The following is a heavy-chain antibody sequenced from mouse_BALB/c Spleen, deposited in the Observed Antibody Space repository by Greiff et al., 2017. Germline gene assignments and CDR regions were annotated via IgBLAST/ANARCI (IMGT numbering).Heavy chain of an antibody. Sequence: QVQLKESGPGLVAPSQSLSITCTVSGFSLTNSGVHWVRQSPGKGLEWLGVIWGDGSTNYNSAFKSRLSISKDNSKSQVFLKMNSLQTDDPARYYCATPYDFLWYFDVWGAGTTVTVSS. V-gene: IGHV2-6-6*01. CDR3: ATPYDFLWYFDV. CDR2: IWGDGST. CDR1: GFSLTNSG. D-gene: IGHD2-4*01. J-gene: IGHJ1*01.